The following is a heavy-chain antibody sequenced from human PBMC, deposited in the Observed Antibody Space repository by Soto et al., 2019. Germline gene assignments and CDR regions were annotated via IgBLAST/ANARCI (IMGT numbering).Heavy chain of an antibody. CDR1: GYSFSSDW. D-gene: IGHD4-17*01. V-gene: IGHV5-10-1*01. J-gene: IGHJ5*02. Sequence: DSLSISWKGSGYSFSSDWISLVRQMPGKGLEWMGRIDPSDSYTNYSPSFQGHVTISADKSISTAYLQWSSLKASDTAMYYCARHHDYGDTGWFDPWGQGTLVTVSS. CDR2: IDPSDSYT. CDR3: ARHHDYGDTGWFDP.